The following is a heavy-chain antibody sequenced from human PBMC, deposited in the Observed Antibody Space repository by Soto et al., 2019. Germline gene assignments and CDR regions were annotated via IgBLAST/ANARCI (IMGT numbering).Heavy chain of an antibody. J-gene: IGHJ5*02. CDR3: ARVFDFWSGSYNWFDP. D-gene: IGHD3-3*01. V-gene: IGHV1-18*04. Sequence: ASVKVSCKASGYTFANYGISWVRQAPGQGLEWMGWISGNNGATNFAPKVQDRITMTLDTSTGVASLTLRSLRSDDTAVYYCARVFDFWSGSYNWFDPWGQGTLVTVSS. CDR2: ISGNNGAT. CDR1: GYTFANYG.